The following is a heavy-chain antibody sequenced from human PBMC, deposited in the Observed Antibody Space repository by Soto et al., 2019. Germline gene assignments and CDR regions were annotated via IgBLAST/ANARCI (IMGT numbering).Heavy chain of an antibody. V-gene: IGHV5-51*01. CDR3: ARHTTVGKDFYSYYGLDV. Sequence: PGEALKISCKGSGYTFTTSWIACVRQIPVRGLEWMGIIYPDDSDMKYSQSLRGQITISVDKSISTAYLQWRSLKASDTAMYYCARHTTVGKDFYSYYGLDVWGQGTTVTVS. CDR2: IYPDDSDM. CDR1: GYTFTTSW. J-gene: IGHJ6*02. D-gene: IGHD4-17*01.